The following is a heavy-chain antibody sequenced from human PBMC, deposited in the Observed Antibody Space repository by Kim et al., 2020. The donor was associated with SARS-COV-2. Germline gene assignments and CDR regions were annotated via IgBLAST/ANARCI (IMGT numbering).Heavy chain of an antibody. CDR1: GFTFDDYG. CDR2: INWIGGNT. CDR3: TRSADPGIAAAGDY. V-gene: IGHV3-20*04. Sequence: GGSLRLSCAASGFTFDDYGMTWVRQAPGKGLEWVSGINWIGGNTVYADSVKGRITITRDNAKNTLYLQMNSLRADDTALYYCTRSADPGIAAAGDYWGQGTLVTVSS. D-gene: IGHD6-13*01. J-gene: IGHJ4*02.